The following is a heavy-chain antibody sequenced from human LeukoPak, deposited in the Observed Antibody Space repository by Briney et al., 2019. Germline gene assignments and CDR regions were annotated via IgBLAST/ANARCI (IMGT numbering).Heavy chain of an antibody. D-gene: IGHD3-3*01. J-gene: IGHJ4*02. CDR1: GGSFSGYY. Sequence: PSETLSLTCAVYGGSFSGYYWSWIRQPPGKGLEWIGEINHSGSTNYNPSLKSRVTMSVVTSQNQFSLRLSSVTAADTAVYYCARGPEWYYFDYWGQGTLVTVSS. CDR3: ARGPEWYYFDY. CDR2: INHSGST. V-gene: IGHV4-34*01.